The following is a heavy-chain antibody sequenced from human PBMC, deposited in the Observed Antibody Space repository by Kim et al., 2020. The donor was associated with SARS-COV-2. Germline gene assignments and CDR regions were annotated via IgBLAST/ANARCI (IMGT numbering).Heavy chain of an antibody. V-gene: IGHV3-30-3*01. D-gene: IGHD3-22*01. Sequence: GVSFRLAGAASGVRGDRSALTLVRPAPGKGLEWVAVISFDGRNKAYADSVKGRFTISRDNSKSTLHLQMNSLRVEDTAVYYCARGNYYESVSPSDYYNG. CDR2: ISFDGRNK. CDR1: GVRGDRSA. J-gene: IGHJ6*01. CDR3: ARGNYYESVSPSDYYNG.